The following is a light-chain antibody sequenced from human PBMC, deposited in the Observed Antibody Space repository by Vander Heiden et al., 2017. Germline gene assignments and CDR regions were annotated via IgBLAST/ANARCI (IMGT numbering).Light chain of an antibody. V-gene: IGLV3-21*02. CDR1: DIGHKR. Sequence: SYVLTQPPPVSVAPGQTARITCAGNDIGHKRVHWHQQRPGQAPVLVVYDDSDRASGIPERVSGSNSENMATLTITRVEAGDEADYYCQVWDNAFDRVIFGGGTKLTVL. CDR3: QVWDNAFDRVI. J-gene: IGLJ2*01. CDR2: DDS.